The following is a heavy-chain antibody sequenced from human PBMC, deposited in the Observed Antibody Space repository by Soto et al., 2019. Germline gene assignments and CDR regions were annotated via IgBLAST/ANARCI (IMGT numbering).Heavy chain of an antibody. D-gene: IGHD6-19*01. J-gene: IGHJ5*02. CDR1: GFTFTSHW. V-gene: IGHV3-74*01. CDR2: INGDGSSI. CDR3: ARGIIEVIGTIRWFDP. Sequence: GGSLRLSCAASGFTFTSHWMHWVRQAPGKGPVWVSRINGDGSSIDYADSVKGRFTISRDNAKNTLYLQMNSLRAEDTAVYHCARGIIEVIGTIRWFDPWGQGTLVTVSS.